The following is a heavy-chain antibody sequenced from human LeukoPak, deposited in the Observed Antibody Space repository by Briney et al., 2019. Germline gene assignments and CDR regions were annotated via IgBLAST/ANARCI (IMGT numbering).Heavy chain of an antibody. D-gene: IGHD1-7*01. V-gene: IGHV3-30*02. CDR3: AKGNSDFDY. Sequence: GGSLRLSCAASGFTFSSNGMHWVRQAPGKGLEWVAFIRYDGSNKIYTDSVKGRFTISRDNPKNTLYLQMNSLRAEDTAVYYCAKGNSDFDYWGQGTLVTVSS. CDR1: GFTFSSNG. CDR2: IRYDGSNK. J-gene: IGHJ4*02.